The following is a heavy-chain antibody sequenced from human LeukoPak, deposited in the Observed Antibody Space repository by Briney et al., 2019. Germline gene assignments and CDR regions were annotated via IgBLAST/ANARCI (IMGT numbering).Heavy chain of an antibody. Sequence: GGSLRLSCAASGFPFSSYWMAWVRQAPGKGLEWVSAISGSGGSTYYADSVKGRFTISRDNSKNTLYLQMNSLRAEDTAVYYCAKDRTRNDYWGQGTLVTVSS. V-gene: IGHV3-23*01. CDR3: AKDRTRNDY. D-gene: IGHD1-14*01. CDR1: GFPFSSYW. CDR2: ISGSGGST. J-gene: IGHJ4*02.